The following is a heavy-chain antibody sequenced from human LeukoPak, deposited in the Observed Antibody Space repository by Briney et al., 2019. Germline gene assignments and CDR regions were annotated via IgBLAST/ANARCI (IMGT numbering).Heavy chain of an antibody. CDR3: ARLFAAAGTPYYYYYYGMDV. V-gene: IGHV5-51*01. CDR1: GYSFTSYW. D-gene: IGHD6-13*01. J-gene: IGHJ6*02. CDR2: IYPGDSDT. Sequence: PGESPKISCKGSGYSFTSYWIGWVRQMPGKGLEWMGIIYPGDSDTRYSPSFQGQVTISADKSISTAYLQWSSLKASDTAMYYCARLFAAAGTPYYYYYYGMDVWGQGTTVTVSS.